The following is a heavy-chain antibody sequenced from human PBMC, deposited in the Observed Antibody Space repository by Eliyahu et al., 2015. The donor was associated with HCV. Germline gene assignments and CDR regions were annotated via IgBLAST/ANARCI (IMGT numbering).Heavy chain of an antibody. D-gene: IGHD3-22*01. CDR2: INXDGSST. Sequence: EVQLVESGGGLVQPGGSLRLSCAASGFXFSXXWMHWVRQAPGKGLVWVXRINXDGSSTSYADSVKGRFTISRDNAKNTLYLQMNSLRAEDTAVYYCARDMPITMIWLGSRADPWGQGTLVTVSS. V-gene: IGHV3-74*01. CDR3: ARDMPITMIWLGSRADP. J-gene: IGHJ5*02. CDR1: GFXFSXXW.